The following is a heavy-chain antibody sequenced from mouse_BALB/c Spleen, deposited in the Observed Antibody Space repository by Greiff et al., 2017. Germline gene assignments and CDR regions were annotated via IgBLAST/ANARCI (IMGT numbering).Heavy chain of an antibody. Sequence: EVQLQQSGAELVRSGASVKLSCTASGFNIKDYYMHWVKQRPEQGLEWIGWIDPENGDTEYAPKFQGKATMTADTSSNTAYLQLSSLTSEETAVYYCNAGKAWFAYWGQGTLVTVSA. CDR1: GFNIKDYY. CDR2: IDPENGDT. J-gene: IGHJ3*01. V-gene: IGHV14-4*02. CDR3: NAGKAWFAY.